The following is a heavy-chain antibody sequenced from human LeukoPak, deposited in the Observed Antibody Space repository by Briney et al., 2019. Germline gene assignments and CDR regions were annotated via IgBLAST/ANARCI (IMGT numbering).Heavy chain of an antibody. CDR3: ARHRDKSIKDYYGMDV. Sequence: PGGSLRLSCAASGFTFSSYEMNWVRQAPGKGLEWVSYISTSGSTIYYADSVKGRFTISRDNAKNSLYLQMNSLRAEDTAVYYCARHRDKSIKDYYGMDVWGQGTTVTVSS. J-gene: IGHJ6*02. CDR1: GFTFSSYE. V-gene: IGHV3-48*03. CDR2: ISTSGSTI. D-gene: IGHD5-24*01.